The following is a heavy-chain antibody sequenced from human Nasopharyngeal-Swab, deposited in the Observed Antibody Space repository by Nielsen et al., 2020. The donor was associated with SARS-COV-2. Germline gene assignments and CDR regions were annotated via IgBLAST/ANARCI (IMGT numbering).Heavy chain of an antibody. CDR1: GYTFTSYA. CDR2: INAGNGNT. V-gene: IGHV1-3*01. Sequence: ASVQVSCKASGYTFTSYAMHWVRQAPGQRLEWMGWINAGNGNTKYSQKFQGRVTITRDTSASTAYMELSSLRSEDTAVYYCARVRGSPYYYGMDVWGQGTTVTASS. D-gene: IGHD1-26*01. CDR3: ARVRGSPYYYGMDV. J-gene: IGHJ6*02.